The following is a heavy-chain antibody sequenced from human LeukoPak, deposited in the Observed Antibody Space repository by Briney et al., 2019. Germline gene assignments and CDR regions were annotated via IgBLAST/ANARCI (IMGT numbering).Heavy chain of an antibody. CDR3: TQNDYVRTPAY. Sequence: GRSLRLSCAASGFTFSSYAMSWVRQAPGEGLKWVSTITASGGSTYYTDSVKGRFTISRDNSKNTLYLQMNSLRAEDTALYYCTQNDYVRTPAYWGQGTLVTVSS. D-gene: IGHD4-17*01. CDR1: GFTFSSYA. J-gene: IGHJ4*02. CDR2: ITASGGST. V-gene: IGHV3-23*01.